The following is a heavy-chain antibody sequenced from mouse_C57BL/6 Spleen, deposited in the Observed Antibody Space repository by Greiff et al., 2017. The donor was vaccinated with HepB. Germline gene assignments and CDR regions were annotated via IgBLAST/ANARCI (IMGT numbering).Heavy chain of an antibody. V-gene: IGHV1-82*01. Sequence: QVQLQQSGPELVKPGASVKISCKASGYAFSSSWMNWVKQRPGKGLEWIGRIYPGDGDTNYNGKFKGKATLTADKSSSTAYMQLSSQTSEDSAVYFCARSITTVVGYFDVWGTGTTVTVSS. CDR1: GYAFSSSW. CDR2: IYPGDGDT. D-gene: IGHD1-1*01. J-gene: IGHJ1*03. CDR3: ARSITTVVGYFDV.